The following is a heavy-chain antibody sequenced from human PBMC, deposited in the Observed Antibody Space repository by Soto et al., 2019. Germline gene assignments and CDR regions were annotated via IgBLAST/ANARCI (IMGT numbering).Heavy chain of an antibody. Sequence: EVQLVESGGGLVQPGGSLRLSCAASGFTFSDYSMNWVRQAPGKGLEWLSYINGGSSAIYYADSVKGRFTISRENAKNLLYLQVHSLRDEDTAVYYCARDRDWASDHWGQGTLVTVSS. CDR1: GFTFSDYS. J-gene: IGHJ4*02. CDR3: ARDRDWASDH. D-gene: IGHD3-9*01. V-gene: IGHV3-48*02. CDR2: INGGSSAI.